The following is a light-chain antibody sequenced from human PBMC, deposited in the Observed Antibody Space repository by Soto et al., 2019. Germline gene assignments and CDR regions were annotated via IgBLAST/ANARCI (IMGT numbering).Light chain of an antibody. CDR3: QQRSNWPRT. V-gene: IGKV3-11*01. Sequence: EIVLTQSPATLSLSPGDRATLSCRASQSVSTYLAWYQQKPGQAPRLLLYGASTRATGIPARFSGSASGTDFTLTISGLEPEDFAVYYCQQRSNWPRTFGQGTKVEIK. J-gene: IGKJ1*01. CDR1: QSVSTY. CDR2: GAS.